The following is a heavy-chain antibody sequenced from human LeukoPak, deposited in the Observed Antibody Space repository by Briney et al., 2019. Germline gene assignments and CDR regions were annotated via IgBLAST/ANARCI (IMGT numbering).Heavy chain of an antibody. D-gene: IGHD3-22*01. V-gene: IGHV3-33*06. CDR2: IWYDGSNK. J-gene: IGHJ4*02. CDR1: GFTFSSYG. Sequence: GGSLRLSCAASGFTFSSYGMHWVRQAPGKGLEWVAVIWYDGSNKYYADSVKGRFTISRDNSKNTLYLQMNSLRAEDTAVYYCAKDPLDYYDSAYYFDYWGQGTLVTVSS. CDR3: AKDPLDYYDSAYYFDY.